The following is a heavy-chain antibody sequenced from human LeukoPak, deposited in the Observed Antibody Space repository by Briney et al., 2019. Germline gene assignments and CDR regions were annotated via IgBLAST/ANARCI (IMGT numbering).Heavy chain of an antibody. CDR3: AKAVVVITTTPLDY. V-gene: IGHV3-23*01. J-gene: IGHJ4*02. CDR1: GFTFSSYA. D-gene: IGHD3-22*01. CDR2: ISGSGGST. Sequence: GGSLRFSCAASGFTFSSYAMSWVRQAPGKGLEWVSAISGSGGSTYYADSVKGRFTISRDNSKNTLYLQMNSLRAEDTAVYYCAKAVVVITTTPLDYWGQGTLVTVSS.